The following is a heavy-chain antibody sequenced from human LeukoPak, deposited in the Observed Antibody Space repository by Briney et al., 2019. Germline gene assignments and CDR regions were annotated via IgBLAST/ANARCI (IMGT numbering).Heavy chain of an antibody. CDR3: AKDHEEDAPSYYYMDV. J-gene: IGHJ6*03. Sequence: SETLSLTCAVYGGSFSGYYWSWIRQPPGKGLEWIGEINHSGSTNYNPSLKSRVTISVDTSKNQFSLKLSSVTAADTAVYYRAKDHEEDAPSYYYMDVWGKGTTVTISS. CDR1: GGSFSGYY. CDR2: INHSGST. D-gene: IGHD2-15*01. V-gene: IGHV4-34*01.